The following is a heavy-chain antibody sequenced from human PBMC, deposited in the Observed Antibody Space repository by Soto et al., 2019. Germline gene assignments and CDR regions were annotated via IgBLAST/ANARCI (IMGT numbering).Heavy chain of an antibody. CDR3: ARIPVDTAMIYWLDP. J-gene: IGHJ5*02. CDR2: IYYSGST. V-gene: IGHV4-61*08. D-gene: IGHD5-18*01. Sequence: PSETLSLTCSVSGGSVSSGDYYWSWIRQPPGKGLEWIGYIYYSGSTNYNPSLKSRVTISVDTSKNVFSLKLSSVTAADTAVYYCARIPVDTAMIYWLDPWGQGTLVTVS. CDR1: GGSVSSGDYY.